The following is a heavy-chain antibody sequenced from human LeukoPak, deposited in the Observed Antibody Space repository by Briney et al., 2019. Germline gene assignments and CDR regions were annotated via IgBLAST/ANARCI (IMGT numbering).Heavy chain of an antibody. V-gene: IGHV3-7*03. CDR2: IKQDGSEK. CDR3: ARDWGMTTRYDY. Sequence: GGSLRLSCAASGFTFSSYWMSWVRQAPGKGLEWVANIKQDGSEKYYVDSVKGRFTIYRDNAKNSLYMQMNSLRAEDTAMYYCARDWGMTTRYDYWGQGTLVTVSS. J-gene: IGHJ4*02. D-gene: IGHD4-17*01. CDR1: GFTFSSYW.